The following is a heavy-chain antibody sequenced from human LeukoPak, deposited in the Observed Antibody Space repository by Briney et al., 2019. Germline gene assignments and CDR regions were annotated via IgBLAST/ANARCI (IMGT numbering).Heavy chain of an antibody. Sequence: PSETLSLTCTVSGGSISSSSYYWGWIRQPPGKGLEWIGSIYYSGSTYYNPSLKSRFTISVDTSKNQFSLKLSSVTAADTAVYYCARDTRVHYYDSSGPVDYWGQGTLVTVSS. J-gene: IGHJ4*02. V-gene: IGHV4-39*07. CDR3: ARDTRVHYYDSSGPVDY. CDR1: GGSISSSSYY. D-gene: IGHD3-22*01. CDR2: IYYSGST.